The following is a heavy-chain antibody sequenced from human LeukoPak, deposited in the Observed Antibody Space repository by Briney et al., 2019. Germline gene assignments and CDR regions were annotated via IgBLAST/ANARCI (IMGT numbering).Heavy chain of an antibody. V-gene: IGHV3-23*01. Sequence: PGGSLRLSCTASGFTLSAFAMSWVRQAPGKGLEWVSGSTGSVEYYASSVKGRFTISRDDSKNTLYLQMNSLGAEDTATYYCARGSDLARVNELEYWGQGTLVTVSS. J-gene: IGHJ4*02. D-gene: IGHD2-21*01. CDR3: ARGSDLARVNELEY. CDR2: STGSVE. CDR1: GFTLSAFA.